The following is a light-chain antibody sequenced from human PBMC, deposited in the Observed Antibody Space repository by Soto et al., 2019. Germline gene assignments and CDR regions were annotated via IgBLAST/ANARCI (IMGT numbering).Light chain of an antibody. Sequence: DIQMTQSPSTLSASVGDRFTITCRASQSINIWLAWYQQKPGRAPKLLIYKASTLESGVPSRFSGSGSGTEFTLTISSLQPDDFATYYCQQYNVYWTFGQGTKVDIK. V-gene: IGKV1-5*03. J-gene: IGKJ1*01. CDR2: KAS. CDR1: QSINIW. CDR3: QQYNVYWT.